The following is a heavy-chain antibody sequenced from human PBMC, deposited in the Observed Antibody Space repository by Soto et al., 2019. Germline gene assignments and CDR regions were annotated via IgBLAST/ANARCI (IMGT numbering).Heavy chain of an antibody. CDR1: GGSISSYY. J-gene: IGHJ4*02. CDR2: IYYSGST. V-gene: IGHV4-59*01. Sequence: SETLSLTXTVSGGSISSYYWSWIRQPPGKGLEWIGYIYYSGSTNYNPSLKSRVTISVDTSKNQFSLKLSSVTAADTAVYYCARGDRWPTFDYWGQGTLVTVSS. CDR3: ARGDRWPTFDY. D-gene: IGHD3-22*01.